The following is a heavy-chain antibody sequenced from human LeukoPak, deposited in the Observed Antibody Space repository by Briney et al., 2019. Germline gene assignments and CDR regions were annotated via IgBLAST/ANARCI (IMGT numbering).Heavy chain of an antibody. CDR2: IYSIGNT. D-gene: IGHD3-10*01. CDR1: GGSISSGDYY. V-gene: IGHV4-30-4*01. Sequence: PSQTLSLTCTVSGGSISSGDYYWSWIRQPPGKGLEWIGYIYSIGNTYYNPSLKSRVSISVDTSENQFSLRLSSVTAADTAVYYCVVTSGTFYKPPDYWGQGALVTVSS. J-gene: IGHJ4*02. CDR3: VVTSGTFYKPPDY.